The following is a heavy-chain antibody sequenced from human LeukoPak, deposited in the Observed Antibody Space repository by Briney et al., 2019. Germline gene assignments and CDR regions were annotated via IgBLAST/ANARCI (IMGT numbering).Heavy chain of an antibody. CDR2: IYHTGTP. CDR1: GYSISSGYY. J-gene: IGHJ4*02. V-gene: IGHV4-38-2*02. D-gene: IGHD3-10*01. CDR3: GRDLSGSGSYYYE. Sequence: SETLSLTCAVSGYSISSGYYWGWLRQPPGKGLEWIASIYHTGTPYYNPSLKSRVTISLDTSKIQFSLKLSSVTAADTAVYYCGRDLSGSGSYYYEWGQGTLVTVSS.